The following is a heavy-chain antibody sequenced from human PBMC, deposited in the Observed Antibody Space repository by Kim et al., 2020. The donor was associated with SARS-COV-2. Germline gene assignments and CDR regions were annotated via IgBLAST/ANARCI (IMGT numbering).Heavy chain of an antibody. V-gene: IGHV3-15*01. J-gene: IGHJ4*02. D-gene: IGHD5-12*01. CDR2: IKSKTDGGTT. Sequence: GGSLRLSCAASGFTFSNAWMSWVRQAPGKGLEWVGHIKSKTDGGTTDYAAPVKGRFTISRDDSKNTLYLQMNSLKTEDTAVYYCTTLIVDIVAPGGGGIDYWGQGTLVTVSS. CDR3: TTLIVDIVAPGGGGIDY. CDR1: GFTFSNAW.